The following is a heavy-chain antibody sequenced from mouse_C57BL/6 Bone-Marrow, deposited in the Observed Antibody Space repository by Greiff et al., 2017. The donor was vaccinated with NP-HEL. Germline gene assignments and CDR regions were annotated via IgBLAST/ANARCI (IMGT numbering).Heavy chain of an antibody. CDR1: GYTFTSYG. CDR2: IYPRSGNT. V-gene: IGHV1-81*01. D-gene: IGHD2-1*01. J-gene: IGHJ2*01. Sequence: QVQLKESGAELARPGASVKLSCKASGYTFTSYGISWVKQRTGQGLEWIGEIYPRSGNTYYNEKFKGKATLTADKSSSTAYMEFRSLTSEDSAVYFCAREEIYYGNYVLYWGQGTTLTVSS. CDR3: AREEIYYGNYVLY.